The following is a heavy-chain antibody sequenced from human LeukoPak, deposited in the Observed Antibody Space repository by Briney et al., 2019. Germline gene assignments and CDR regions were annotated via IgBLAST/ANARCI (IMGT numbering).Heavy chain of an antibody. D-gene: IGHD6-13*01. CDR2: INQDGSQK. Sequence: GGSLRLSCADSGFTFNKYWMSWVRQAPGKGLEWMANINQDGSQKYYLDSVKGRFTTSRDNAKSSVYLQMNSLRAEDTALYYCARGLATAAAYWGQGTLVTVSS. CDR1: GFTFNKYW. V-gene: IGHV3-7*01. CDR3: ARGLATAAAY. J-gene: IGHJ4*02.